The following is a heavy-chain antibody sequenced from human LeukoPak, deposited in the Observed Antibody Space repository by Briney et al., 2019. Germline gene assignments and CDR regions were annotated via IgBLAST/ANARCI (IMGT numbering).Heavy chain of an antibody. V-gene: IGHV1-18*01. CDR2: ISAYNGNT. D-gene: IGHD3-10*01. Sequence: ASVKVSCKASGYTFTSYGISWVRQAPGQGLEWMGWISAYNGNTNYAQKLRGRVTMTTDTSTSTAYMELRSLRSDDTAVYYCAREVVLLWFGVTHNWFDPWGQGTLVTVSS. CDR3: AREVVLLWFGVTHNWFDP. CDR1: GYTFTSYG. J-gene: IGHJ5*02.